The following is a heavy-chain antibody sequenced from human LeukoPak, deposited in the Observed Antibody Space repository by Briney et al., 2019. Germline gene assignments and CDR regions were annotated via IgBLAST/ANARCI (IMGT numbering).Heavy chain of an antibody. CDR2: IDNAGSIT. Sequence: GGSLRLSCAASGFTFSNYWIHWVRQAPGKGLVWVSRIDNAGSITTYADSVKGRFTISRDNSKNTLYLQMNSLRAEDTAKYYCARDFYDSNSYYCGYWGQGALVTVSS. CDR3: ARDFYDSNSYYCGY. D-gene: IGHD3-22*01. CDR1: GFTFSNYW. J-gene: IGHJ4*02. V-gene: IGHV3-74*03.